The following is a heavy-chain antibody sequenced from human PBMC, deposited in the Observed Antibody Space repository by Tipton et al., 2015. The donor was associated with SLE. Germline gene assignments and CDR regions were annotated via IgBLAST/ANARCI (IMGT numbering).Heavy chain of an antibody. J-gene: IGHJ3*02. Sequence: TLSLTCAVYGGSFSGYYWSWIRQPPGRGLEWIGEVNHRGSASYNPSLKSRVTISVDTSKNQFSLKLSSMTAADTAVYYCARPVYCSSTTCSGPFHIWGQGTMVTVSA. CDR3: ARPVYCSSTTCSGPFHI. CDR1: GGSFSGYY. D-gene: IGHD2-2*01. V-gene: IGHV4-34*01. CDR2: VNHRGSA.